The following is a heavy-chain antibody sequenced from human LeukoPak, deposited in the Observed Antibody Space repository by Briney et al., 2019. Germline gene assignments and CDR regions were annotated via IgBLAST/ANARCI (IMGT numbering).Heavy chain of an antibody. CDR3: ARDDIVVVPAAKVGYYYYYMDV. CDR1: GYTFTGYY. Sequence: GASVKVSCKASGYTFTGYYMHWVRQAPGQGLEWMGWINPNSGGTNYAQKFQGRVTMTRDTSISTAYMELSRLRSDDTAVYYCARDDIVVVPAAKVGYYYYYMDVWGKGTTVTISS. CDR2: INPNSGGT. J-gene: IGHJ6*03. V-gene: IGHV1-2*02. D-gene: IGHD2-2*01.